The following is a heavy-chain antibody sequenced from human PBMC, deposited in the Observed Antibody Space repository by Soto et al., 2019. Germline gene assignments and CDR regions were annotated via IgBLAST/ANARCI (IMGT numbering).Heavy chain of an antibody. Sequence: GGSLRLACTVSGFDFGDYYMSWIRQAPGKGLEWVSYIDSGDGTTYYTDSVKGRFTISRDNAKKTVYLQMSSLRVEDTALYYCVRPYYSSSWFPFDRWGQGTLVTVSS. CDR2: IDSGDGTT. V-gene: IGHV3-11*01. CDR1: GFDFGDYY. D-gene: IGHD6-13*01. CDR3: VRPYYSSSWFPFDR. J-gene: IGHJ4*02.